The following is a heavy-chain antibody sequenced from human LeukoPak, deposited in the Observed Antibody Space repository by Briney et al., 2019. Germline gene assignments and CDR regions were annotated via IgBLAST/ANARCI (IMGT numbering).Heavy chain of an antibody. D-gene: IGHD5-12*01. CDR3: ARTGFATIDRLVYNYYAMDV. CDR1: AFTFSSYE. Sequence: GGSPRLSCAASAFTFSSYEMNWGRQGPGKGLERLSYISGRGSAIYYAGSVKGRFTISRDNAKNSLYLQMNSLRAADTAVYYTARTGFATIDRLVYNYYAMDVWGKGTTVTVSS. CDR2: ISGRGSAI. J-gene: IGHJ6*04. V-gene: IGHV3-48*03.